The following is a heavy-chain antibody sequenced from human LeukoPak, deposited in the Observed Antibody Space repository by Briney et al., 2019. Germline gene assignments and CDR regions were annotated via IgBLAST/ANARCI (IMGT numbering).Heavy chain of an antibody. CDR1: GYTFTSYD. CDR2: MNPNSGNT. Sequence: GASVKVSCKASGYTFTSYDINWVRQATGQGLAWMGWMNPNSGNTGYAQKFQGRVTITRNTSISTAYMELSSLRSEDTAVYYCARAPYYYDKGLDYWGQGTLVTVSS. J-gene: IGHJ4*02. D-gene: IGHD3-22*01. CDR3: ARAPYYYDKGLDY. V-gene: IGHV1-8*03.